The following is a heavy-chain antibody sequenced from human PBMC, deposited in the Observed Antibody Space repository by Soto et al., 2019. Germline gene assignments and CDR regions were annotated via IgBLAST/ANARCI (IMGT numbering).Heavy chain of an antibody. D-gene: IGHD3-22*01. CDR1: GFSLSTSGMC. Sequence: SGPTLVNPTQTLTLTCSFSGFSLSTSGMCVSWIRQPPGKTLEWLALIDWDDDKYYSTSLKTRLTISKDTSKNQVVLTLTNMDPVDTATYYCARTYFYGSPLDYWGHGTLVTVSS. CDR2: IDWDDDK. CDR3: ARTYFYGSPLDY. J-gene: IGHJ4*01. V-gene: IGHV2-70*01.